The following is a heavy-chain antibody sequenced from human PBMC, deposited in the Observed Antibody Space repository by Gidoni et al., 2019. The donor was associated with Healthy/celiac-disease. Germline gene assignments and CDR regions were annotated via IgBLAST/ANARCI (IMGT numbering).Heavy chain of an antibody. V-gene: IGHV3-23*01. J-gene: IGHJ6*02. CDR2: ISGSGGST. Sequence: EVQLLESGGGLVQPGGSLRLSCAASGFTFSRDAMSWVRQAPGKGLEWVSAISGSGGSTYYADSVKGRFTISRDNSKNTLYLQMNSLRAEDTAVYYCAKDIVVVVAPLYGMDVWGQGTTVTVSS. CDR1: GFTFSRDA. D-gene: IGHD2-15*01. CDR3: AKDIVVVVAPLYGMDV.